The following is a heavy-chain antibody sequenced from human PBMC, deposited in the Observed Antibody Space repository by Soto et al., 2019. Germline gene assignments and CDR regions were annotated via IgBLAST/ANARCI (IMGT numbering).Heavy chain of an antibody. CDR3: ARESITIFGVGIFDY. Sequence: GGSLRLSCAASGFTFSSYWMSWVRQAPGKGLEWVANIKQDGSEKYYVDSVKGRFTISRDNAKNSLYLQMNSLRAEDTAVYYCARESITIFGVGIFDYWGQGTLVTVSS. D-gene: IGHD3-3*01. V-gene: IGHV3-7*01. CDR2: IKQDGSEK. J-gene: IGHJ4*02. CDR1: GFTFSSYW.